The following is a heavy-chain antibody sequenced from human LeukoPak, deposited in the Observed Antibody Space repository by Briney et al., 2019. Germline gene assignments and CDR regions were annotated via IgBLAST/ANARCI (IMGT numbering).Heavy chain of an antibody. Sequence: ASVKVSCKVSGYTLTELFMHWVRQAPGKGLEWMGGFDPEDGETIYAQKFQGRVTMTEDTSTDTAYMELSSLRSEDTAVYYCAKYNWNSHDAFDIWGQGTMVTVSS. CDR3: AKYNWNSHDAFDI. J-gene: IGHJ3*02. CDR2: FDPEDGET. D-gene: IGHD1-1*01. V-gene: IGHV1-24*01. CDR1: GYTLTELF.